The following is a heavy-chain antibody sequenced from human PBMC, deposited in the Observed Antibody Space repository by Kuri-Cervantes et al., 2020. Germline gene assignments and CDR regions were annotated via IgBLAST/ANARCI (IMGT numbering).Heavy chain of an antibody. V-gene: IGHV3-48*03. CDR3: ARAGHGGDAFDI. CDR1: GSTFSSYE. J-gene: IGHJ3*02. Sequence: GGSLRLSCAASGSTFSSYEMNWVRQAPGKGLEWVSYISSSGSTIYYADSVKGRFTISRDNAENTLYLQMNSLRAEDTAVYYCARAGHGGDAFDIWGQGTMVTVSS. CDR2: ISSSGSTI.